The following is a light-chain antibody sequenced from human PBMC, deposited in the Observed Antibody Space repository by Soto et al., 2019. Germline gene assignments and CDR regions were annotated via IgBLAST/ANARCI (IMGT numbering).Light chain of an antibody. CDR2: ATS. V-gene: IGKV1-16*02. J-gene: IGKJ2*01. CDR1: QAISHY. Sequence: DIQLTQSPSSLSASVGDRVTITCRASQAISHYLAWFQQKPGKPPKSLIFATSNLQTGVPSKFSGSGSGTDFTLTISSLQPEDFATYYCQQYDSYPYTFGRGDQGGYQ. CDR3: QQYDSYPYT.